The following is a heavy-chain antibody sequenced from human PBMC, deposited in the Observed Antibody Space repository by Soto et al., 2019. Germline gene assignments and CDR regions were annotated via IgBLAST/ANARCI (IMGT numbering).Heavy chain of an antibody. CDR1: GFTFSDYY. CDR3: ARDSTGWSQVAEY. D-gene: IGHD6-19*01. CDR2: ISTTSSYT. Sequence: QVQLVESGGGLVKPGGSLRLSCAASGFTFSDYYMPWIRQAPGKGLEWVSYISTTSSYTNYADSLRGRFTISRDNAKNSLYLQMNSRRAEDTAGYYCARDSTGWSQVAEYWGQGTLVTVSS. V-gene: IGHV3-11*05. J-gene: IGHJ4*02.